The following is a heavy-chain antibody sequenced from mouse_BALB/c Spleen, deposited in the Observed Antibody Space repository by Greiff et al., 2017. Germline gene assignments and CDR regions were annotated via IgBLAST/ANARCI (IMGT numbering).Heavy chain of an antibody. CDR3: AATAGTEDYFDY. Sequence: EVQLQQSGPELVKPGASVKISCKASGYSFTGYYMHWVKQSHVKSLEWIGRINPYNGATSYNQNFKDKASLTVDKSSSTAYMELHSLTSEDSAVYYCAATAGTEDYFDYGGQGTTLTVSS. CDR1: GYSFTGYY. V-gene: IGHV1-26*01. CDR2: INPYNGAT. J-gene: IGHJ2*01. D-gene: IGHD3-3*01.